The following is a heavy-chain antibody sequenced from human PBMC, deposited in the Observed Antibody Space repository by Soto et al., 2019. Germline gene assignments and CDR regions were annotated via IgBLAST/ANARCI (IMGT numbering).Heavy chain of an antibody. J-gene: IGHJ4*02. Sequence: QVPLVESGGGVVQPGRSLRLSCAASGSIFRGYGMHWGRQAPGKGLEWVAVIRYDGSNINDADSVMGRFTISRDKSKNTLYVDRNSLRAEDTGVYYCASDGVGGTTYRGYIDYWGQGSLVTVS. D-gene: IGHD2-15*01. CDR2: IRYDGSNI. V-gene: IGHV3-33*01. CDR3: ASDGVGGTTYRGYIDY. CDR1: GSIFRGYG.